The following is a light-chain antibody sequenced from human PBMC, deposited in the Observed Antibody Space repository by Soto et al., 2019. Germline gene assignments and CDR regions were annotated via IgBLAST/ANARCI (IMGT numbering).Light chain of an antibody. Sequence: QPVLTQPASVSGSPGQSITISCTGTSSDVGSYNLVSWYQQHPGKAPKLMIYEVSKRPSGVSNRFSGSKSGNTASLTISGLQAEDEADYYCCSYEGSTSFYFETGTKVTVL. CDR3: CSYEGSTSFY. CDR2: EVS. J-gene: IGLJ1*01. V-gene: IGLV2-23*02. CDR1: SSDVGSYNL.